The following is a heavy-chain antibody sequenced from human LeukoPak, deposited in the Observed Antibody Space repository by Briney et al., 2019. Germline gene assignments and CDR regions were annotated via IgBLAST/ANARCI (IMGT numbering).Heavy chain of an antibody. CDR2: INHSGST. D-gene: IGHD2-2*01. Sequence: SETLSLTCAVYGGSFSGYYWSWIHQPPGKGLEWIGEINHSGSTNYNPSLKSRVTISVDTSKNQFSLKLSSVTAADTAVYYCARGGYCSSTSCSSIDYWGRGTLVTVSS. J-gene: IGHJ4*02. CDR3: ARGGYCSSTSCSSIDY. V-gene: IGHV4-34*01. CDR1: GGSFSGYY.